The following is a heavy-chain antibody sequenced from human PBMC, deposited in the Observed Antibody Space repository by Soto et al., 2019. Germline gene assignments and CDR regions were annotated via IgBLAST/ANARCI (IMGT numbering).Heavy chain of an antibody. CDR1: FTSYD. D-gene: IGHD6-19*01. V-gene: IGHV1-8*01. CDR3: ARGPGSSDWRFSYYYMDV. Sequence: QVQLVQSGAEVKKPGASVKVSCTFTSYDINWVRQLTGQGLEGMGGMNPNSGNTRYAQKFQGRVTMTRNTSNFTAYMELSSLRSEDSAVYYCARGPGSSDWRFSYYYMDVWGQGTTVTVSS. J-gene: IGHJ6*02. CDR2: MNPNSGNT.